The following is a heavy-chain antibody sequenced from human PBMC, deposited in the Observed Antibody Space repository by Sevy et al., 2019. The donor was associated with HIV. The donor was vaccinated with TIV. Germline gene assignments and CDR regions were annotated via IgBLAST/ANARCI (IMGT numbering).Heavy chain of an antibody. J-gene: IGHJ4*02. CDR3: ARSGVVINEYYFDY. D-gene: IGHD3-3*01. V-gene: IGHV1-69*13. CDR1: GGTFSSYA. Sequence: ASVKGSCKASGGTFSSYAISWVRQAPGQGLEWMGGIIPIFGTANYAQKFQGRVTITADESTSTAYMELSSLRSEDTAVYYCARSGVVINEYYFDYWGQGTLVTVSS. CDR2: IIPIFGTA.